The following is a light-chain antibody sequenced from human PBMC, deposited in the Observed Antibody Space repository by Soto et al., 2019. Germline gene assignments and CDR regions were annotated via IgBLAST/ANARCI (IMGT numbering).Light chain of an antibody. J-gene: IGLJ1*01. CDR2: EVS. V-gene: IGLV2-14*01. CDR3: SSYTSSSTLV. CDR1: SSDVGGYNY. Sequence: QSALTQPASVSGSPGQSITISCTGTSSDVGGYNYVSWYQQHPGKAPKVMIYEVSYRPSGLSNRFSGSKSVNTASLTISGLQAEDEADYYCSSYTSSSTLVVGSGTKLTVL.